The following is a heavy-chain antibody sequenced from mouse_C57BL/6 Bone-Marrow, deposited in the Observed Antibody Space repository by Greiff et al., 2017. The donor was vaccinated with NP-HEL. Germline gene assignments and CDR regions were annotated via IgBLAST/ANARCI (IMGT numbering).Heavy chain of an antibody. CDR3: ARNGMFYYYGSSWYFDV. CDR1: GFTFSSYA. CDR2: ISSGGDYI. Sequence: EVKVVESGEGLVKPGGSLKLSCAASGFTFSSYAMSWVRQTPEKRLEWVAYISSGGDYIYYADTVKGRFTISRDNARNTLYLQMNSLQADDTAIYYCARNGMFYYYGSSWYFDVWGTGTTVTVSS. J-gene: IGHJ1*03. V-gene: IGHV5S21*01. D-gene: IGHD1-1*01.